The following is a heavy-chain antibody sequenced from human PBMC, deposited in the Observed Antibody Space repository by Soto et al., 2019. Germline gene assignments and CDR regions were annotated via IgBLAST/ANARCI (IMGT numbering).Heavy chain of an antibody. Sequence: QITLKESGPTLVKPTQTLTLPCTFSGVSLSTFGVGAGRIRQPPGKALEWLALIYWDDDKRYSPSLRSRLTITKDTSKNQVVLTMTNLDPLDTATYDCAVSKTILGFDTWGQGTLVTVSS. CDR2: IYWDDDK. J-gene: IGHJ5*02. CDR3: AVSKTILGFDT. V-gene: IGHV2-5*02. D-gene: IGHD3-3*01. CDR1: GVSLSTFGVG.